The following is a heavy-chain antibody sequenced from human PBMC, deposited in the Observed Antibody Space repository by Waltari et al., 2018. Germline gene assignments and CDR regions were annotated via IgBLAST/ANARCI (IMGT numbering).Heavy chain of an antibody. CDR1: GFTFSSYG. Sequence: QVQLVESGGGVVQPGGSLRLSCAASGFTFSSYGMHWVRQAPGKGLEWGAVIRYDGSNKYYADSVKGRFTISRDNSKNTLYLQMNSLRAEDTAVYYCAKEGARYFDWYYFDYWGQGTLVTVSS. J-gene: IGHJ4*02. D-gene: IGHD3-9*01. CDR2: IRYDGSNK. V-gene: IGHV3-30*02. CDR3: AKEGARYFDWYYFDY.